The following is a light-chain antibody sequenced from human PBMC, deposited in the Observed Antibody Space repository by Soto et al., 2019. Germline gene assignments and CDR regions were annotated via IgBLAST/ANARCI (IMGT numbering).Light chain of an antibody. V-gene: IGKV1-27*01. CDR3: QKYNSGLLT. Sequence: DIQMTQSASSLSASVGDRVTITCRANQDISNSLAWFQQKPGKVPKLLIYAASTLQSGVPSRFSGSGSGTDFTLTISSLQPEDVATYYCQKYNSGLLTFGGGTK. J-gene: IGKJ4*01. CDR1: QDISNS. CDR2: AAS.